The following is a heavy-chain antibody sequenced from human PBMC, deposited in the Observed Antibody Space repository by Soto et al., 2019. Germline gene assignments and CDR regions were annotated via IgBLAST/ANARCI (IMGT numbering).Heavy chain of an antibody. CDR2: INHSGST. CDR3: AKDSPYWNPTSPRYFDY. Sequence: SETLSLTCAVYGGSFSGYYWSWIRQPPGKGLEWIGEINHSGSTNYNPSLKSRVTISVDTSKNQFSLKLSSVTAEDTAVYYCAKDSPYWNPTSPRYFDYWGQGTLVTVSS. D-gene: IGHD1-1*01. V-gene: IGHV4-34*01. J-gene: IGHJ4*02. CDR1: GGSFSGYY.